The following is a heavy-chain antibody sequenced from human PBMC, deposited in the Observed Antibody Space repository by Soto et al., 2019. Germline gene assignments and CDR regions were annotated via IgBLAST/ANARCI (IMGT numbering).Heavy chain of an antibody. CDR2: IDPSDLYT. D-gene: IGHD4-4*01. J-gene: IGHJ4*02. Sequence: GESLKISCKGSGYSFTSYWISWVRQMPGKGLEWMGGIDPSDLYTNYAPSFQGHVTISADKSISTAYLQWSSLKASDTAMYYCGYSLGSFDYWGQGTLVTVSS. CDR3: GYSLGSFDY. CDR1: GYSFTSYW. V-gene: IGHV5-10-1*01.